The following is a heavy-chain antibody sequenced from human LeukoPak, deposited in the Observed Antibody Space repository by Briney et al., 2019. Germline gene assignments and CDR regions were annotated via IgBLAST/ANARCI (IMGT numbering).Heavy chain of an antibody. J-gene: IGHJ4*02. V-gene: IGHV3-7*01. Sequence: GGSLRLSCAASGFTFTTYWMSRVRQAPGKGLEWVANIQQDGTEKYYVDSVKGRFTISRDNAKNSLYLQMNSLRAEDTAVYYCATSPVYSYGHPYSFDYWGQGTLVTVSS. CDR1: GFTFTTYW. CDR2: IQQDGTEK. CDR3: ATSPVYSYGHPYSFDY. D-gene: IGHD5-18*01.